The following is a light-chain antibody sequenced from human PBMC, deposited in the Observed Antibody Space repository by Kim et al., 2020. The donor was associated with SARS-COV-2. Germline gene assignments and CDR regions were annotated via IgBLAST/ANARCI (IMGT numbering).Light chain of an antibody. CDR2: DAS. V-gene: IGKV3-11*02. CDR3: RQHSSCSPYA. J-gene: IGKJ2*01. Sequence: EIVLTQSPATLSLSPGERATLSCRASQSVSSYFACYQQKPGQAPRLLLYDASNTAAAIPARFSGGRSARDFTLTISSLEPEDFAVYYCRQHSSCSPYAFGQGTKLEI. CDR1: QSVSSY.